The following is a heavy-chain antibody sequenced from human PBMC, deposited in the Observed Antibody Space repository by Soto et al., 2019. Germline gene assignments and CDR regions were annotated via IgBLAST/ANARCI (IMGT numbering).Heavy chain of an antibody. CDR2: TGDGGT. V-gene: IGHV3-23*01. CDR3: ARRSSGWGVDY. D-gene: IGHD6-19*01. J-gene: IGHJ4*02. CDR1: GFTFSSYG. Sequence: EVQLLESGGGLVQPGGSLRLSCTASGFTFSSYGMNWVRQAPGKGLEWVSATGDGGTYYADSVRGRFTISRDDSKNTLFLQMNTLTAEDTAVYYCARRSSGWGVDYWGQGTLVTVSS.